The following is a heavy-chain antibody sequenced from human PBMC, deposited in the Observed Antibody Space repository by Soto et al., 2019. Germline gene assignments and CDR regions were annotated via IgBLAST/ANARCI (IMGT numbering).Heavy chain of an antibody. Sequence: GGSLRLSCAASGFTFTTYTMNWVRQAPGKGLEWVSSISAGGRSIYYTDSLKGRSTVSRDNSKNSLYLQMNSLRADDTAVYYCARSTPGNPFDIWGQGTMVTVSS. D-gene: IGHD3-10*01. CDR2: ISAGGRSI. J-gene: IGHJ3*02. CDR3: ARSTPGNPFDI. V-gene: IGHV3-21*01. CDR1: GFTFTTYT.